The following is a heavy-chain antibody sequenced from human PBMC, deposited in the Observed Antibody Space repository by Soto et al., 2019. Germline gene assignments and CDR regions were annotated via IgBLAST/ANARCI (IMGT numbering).Heavy chain of an antibody. J-gene: IGHJ6*02. D-gene: IGHD4-4*01. Sequence: XESLKISWKCSGYSFTSYWIGLVLQMPGKGLEWMGIIYPGDSDTRYSPSFQGQVTISADKSISTAYLQWSSLKASDTAMYYCARKDGLSYSNNYYYYGMDVWGQGTTVTVSS. CDR2: IYPGDSDT. V-gene: IGHV5-51*01. CDR1: GYSFTSYW. CDR3: ARKDGLSYSNNYYYYGMDV.